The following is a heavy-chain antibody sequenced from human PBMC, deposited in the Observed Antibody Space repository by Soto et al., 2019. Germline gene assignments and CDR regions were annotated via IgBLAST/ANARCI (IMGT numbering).Heavy chain of an antibody. CDR2: IYYSGST. J-gene: IGHJ6*02. Sequence: SETLSLTCTVSGGSISSYYWSCIRQPPGKGLEWIGYIYYSGSTNYNPSLKSRVTISVDTSKNQFSLKLSSVTAADTAVYYCASGHDYGDYGGRYYYGMDVWGQGTTVTVSS. CDR3: ASGHDYGDYGGRYYYGMDV. D-gene: IGHD4-17*01. V-gene: IGHV4-59*01. CDR1: GGSISSYY.